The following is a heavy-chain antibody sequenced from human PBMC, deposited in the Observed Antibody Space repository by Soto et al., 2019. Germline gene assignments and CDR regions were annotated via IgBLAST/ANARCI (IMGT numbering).Heavy chain of an antibody. V-gene: IGHV1-8*01. CDR3: ARDLVVVPAAIGRALDY. J-gene: IGHJ4*02. Sequence: ASVKVSGKASGYTFTSYDINWVRQATGQGLEWMGWMNPNSGNTGYAQKFQGRVTMTRNTSISTAYMELSSLRSEDTAVYYCARDLVVVPAAIGRALDYWGQGTLVTVSS. D-gene: IGHD2-2*01. CDR1: GYTFTSYD. CDR2: MNPNSGNT.